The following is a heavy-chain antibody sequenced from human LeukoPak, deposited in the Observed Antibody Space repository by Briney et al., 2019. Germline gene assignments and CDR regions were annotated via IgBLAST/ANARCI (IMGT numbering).Heavy chain of an antibody. CDR3: AKDALGYCSGGSCSTRSWFDP. CDR1: GFTFSSYG. D-gene: IGHD2-15*01. CDR2: ISYDGSNK. Sequence: PGRSLRLSCAASGFTFSSYGMHWVRQAPGEGLEWVAVISYDGSNKYYADSVKGRFIISRDNSKNTLYLQMNSLRAEDTAVYYCAKDALGYCSGGSCSTRSWFDPWGQGTLVTVSS. J-gene: IGHJ5*02. V-gene: IGHV3-30*18.